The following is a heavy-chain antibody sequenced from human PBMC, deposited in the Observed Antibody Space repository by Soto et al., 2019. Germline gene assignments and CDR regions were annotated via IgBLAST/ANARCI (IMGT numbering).Heavy chain of an antibody. Sequence: SQTLSLTCAISGDSVSSNSAAWNWIRQSPSRGLEWLGRTYYRSKWYNDYAVSVKSRITINPDTSKNQFSLQLNSVTPEDTAVYYCARSLANMVRGVIITANNWFDPWGQGTLVTVPQ. V-gene: IGHV6-1*01. J-gene: IGHJ5*02. D-gene: IGHD3-10*01. CDR1: GDSVSSNSAA. CDR3: ARSLANMVRGVIITANNWFDP. CDR2: TYYRSKWYN.